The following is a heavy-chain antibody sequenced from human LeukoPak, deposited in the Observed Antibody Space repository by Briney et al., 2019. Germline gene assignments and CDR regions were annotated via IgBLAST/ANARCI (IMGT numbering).Heavy chain of an antibody. J-gene: IGHJ3*02. D-gene: IGHD3-16*01. CDR1: GFTFSSYS. CDR3: ARDGAPDAFDI. V-gene: IGHV3-48*01. CDR2: ISSSSSTI. Sequence: PGGSLRLSCAASGFTFSSYSMNWVRQAPGKGLEWVSYISSSSSTIYYADSVKGRFTISRDNAKNSLYLQMNGLRAEDTAVYYCARDGAPDAFDIWGQGTMVTVSS.